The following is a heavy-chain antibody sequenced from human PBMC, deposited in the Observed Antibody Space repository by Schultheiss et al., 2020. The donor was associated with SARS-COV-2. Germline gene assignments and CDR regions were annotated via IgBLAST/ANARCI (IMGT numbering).Heavy chain of an antibody. Sequence: GESLKISCAASGFTFSSYGMHWVRQAPGKGLEWVAVISYDGSNKYYADSVKGRFTISRDNSKNTLYLQMNSLRAEDTAVYYCAKGVGGSQQLVRAYFQHWGQGTLVTVSS. CDR2: ISYDGSNK. CDR3: AKGVGGSQQLVRAYFQH. D-gene: IGHD6-13*01. V-gene: IGHV3-30*18. J-gene: IGHJ1*01. CDR1: GFTFSSYG.